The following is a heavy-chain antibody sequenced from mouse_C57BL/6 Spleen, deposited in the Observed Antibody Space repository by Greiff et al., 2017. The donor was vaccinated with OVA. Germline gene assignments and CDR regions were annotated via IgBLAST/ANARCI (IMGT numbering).Heavy chain of an antibody. Sequence: QVQLQQSGAELVKPGASVKMSCKASGYTFTSYWITWVKQRPGQGLEWIGDIYPGSGSTNYNEKFKSKATLTVDTSSSTAYMQLSSLTSEDSAVYYCARGNYYGSSHWYFDVWGTGTTVTVSS. CDR2: IYPGSGST. CDR3: ARGNYYGSSHWYFDV. J-gene: IGHJ1*03. D-gene: IGHD1-1*01. CDR1: GYTFTSYW. V-gene: IGHV1-55*01.